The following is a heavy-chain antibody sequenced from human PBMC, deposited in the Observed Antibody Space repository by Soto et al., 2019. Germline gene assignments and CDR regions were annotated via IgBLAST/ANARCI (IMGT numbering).Heavy chain of an antibody. CDR2: IEPRTGST. CDR3: ARDLYLGMPGSFDL. CDR1: GFTFTDHY. V-gene: IGHV1-46*01. J-gene: IGHJ3*01. D-gene: IGHD1-26*01. Sequence: QVQLVQTGAEVKKPGASVRVSCTASGFTFTDHYIYWLRQAPGERLEWVGVIEPRTGSTSYAEMFRDRVTITRDTSTGTVSMQLTSLRIDDTAVYYCARDLYLGMPGSFDLWGPGTMLTVSS.